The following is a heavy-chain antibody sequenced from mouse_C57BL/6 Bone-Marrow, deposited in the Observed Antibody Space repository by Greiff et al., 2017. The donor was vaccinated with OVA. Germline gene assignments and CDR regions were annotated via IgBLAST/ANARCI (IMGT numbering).Heavy chain of an antibody. V-gene: IGHV1-50*01. CDR3: ASGYYLFDY. CDR1: GYTFTSYW. J-gene: IGHJ2*01. CDR2: IDPSDSYT. D-gene: IGHD2-3*01. Sequence: VQLQQSGAELVKPGASVKLSCKASGYTFTSYWMQWVKQRPGQGLEWIGEIDPSDSYTNYNQKFKGKATLTVDTSSSTAYMQLSSLTSEDSAVYYCASGYYLFDYWGQGTTLTVSS.